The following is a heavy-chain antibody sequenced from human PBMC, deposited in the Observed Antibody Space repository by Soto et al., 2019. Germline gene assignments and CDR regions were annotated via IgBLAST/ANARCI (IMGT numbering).Heavy chain of an antibody. CDR2: VNPSSGST. CDR3: AGWAPDAFHV. J-gene: IGHJ3*01. Sequence: GASVKVSCKASGYSFTTYNIHWVRQAPGQGLEWMGVVNPSSGSTSYAQKFQGRVTMTRDTSASTVYMELSSLRSEDAVVYYCAGWAPDAFHVWSQGTLVTVSS. V-gene: IGHV1-46*01. CDR1: GYSFTTYN.